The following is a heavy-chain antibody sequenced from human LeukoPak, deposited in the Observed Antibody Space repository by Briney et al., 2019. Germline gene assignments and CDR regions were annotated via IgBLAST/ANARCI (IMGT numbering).Heavy chain of an antibody. Sequence: SETLSLTCTVSGGSISSYYWSWIRQPPGKGLEWIGYIYYSGSTNYNPPLKSRVTISVDTSKNQFSLKLSSVTAADTAVYYCARVAYYDGLSYFDYWGQGTLVTVSS. CDR3: ARVAYYDGLSYFDY. J-gene: IGHJ4*02. V-gene: IGHV4-59*01. D-gene: IGHD3-22*01. CDR2: IYYSGST. CDR1: GGSISSYY.